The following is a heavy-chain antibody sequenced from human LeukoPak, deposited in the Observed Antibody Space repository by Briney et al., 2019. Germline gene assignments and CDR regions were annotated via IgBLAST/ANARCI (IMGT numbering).Heavy chain of an antibody. CDR3: ATGNWNYDS. J-gene: IGHJ5*01. CDR2: IYYSGST. V-gene: IGHV4-59*08. D-gene: IGHD1-7*01. CDR1: GGSISSYY. Sequence: SETLFLTCTVSGGSISSYYWSWIRQPPGKGLEWIGYIYYSGSTNYNPSLRSRVTISINTSKTQFSLNLISVTAADTAVYFCATGNWNYDSWGQGTLVTVSS.